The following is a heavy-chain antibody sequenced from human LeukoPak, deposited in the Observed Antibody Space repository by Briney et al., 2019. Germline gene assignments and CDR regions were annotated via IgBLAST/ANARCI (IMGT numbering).Heavy chain of an antibody. CDR3: ARDLDRVVVVPAAMCY. V-gene: IGHV1-2*02. J-gene: IGHJ4*02. Sequence: GASVKVSCKASGYTFTGYYMHWVRQAPGQGLEWVGWINPNSGGTNYAQKFQGRVTMTRDTSISTAYMELSRLRSDDTAVYYCARDLDRVVVVPAAMCYWGQGTLVTVSS. D-gene: IGHD2-2*01. CDR2: INPNSGGT. CDR1: GYTFTGYY.